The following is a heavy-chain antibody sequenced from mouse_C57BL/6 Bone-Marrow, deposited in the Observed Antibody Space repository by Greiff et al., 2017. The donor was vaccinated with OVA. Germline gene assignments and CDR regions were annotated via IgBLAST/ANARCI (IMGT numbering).Heavy chain of an antibody. V-gene: IGHV1-85*01. D-gene: IGHD1-1*01. CDR1: GYTFTSYD. Sequence: QVQLQQSGPELVKPGASVKLSCKASGYTFTSYDINWVKQRPGQGLEWIGWIYPRDGSTKYNEKFKGKATLTVDTSSSTAYMELHSLTSEDSAVYFCAAFWPPITTVVATEAMDYWGQGTSVTVSS. CDR3: AAFWPPITTVVATEAMDY. J-gene: IGHJ4*01. CDR2: IYPRDGST.